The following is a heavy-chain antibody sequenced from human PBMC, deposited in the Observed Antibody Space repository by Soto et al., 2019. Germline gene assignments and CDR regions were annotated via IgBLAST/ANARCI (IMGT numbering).Heavy chain of an antibody. V-gene: IGHV1-69*13. J-gene: IGHJ6*02. CDR3: ARKTGHCSSTSCYPQYYYYYGMDV. Sequence: APVKVSCKASGGTFSSYAISWVRQAPGQGLEWMGGIIPIFGTANYAQKFQGRVTITADESTSTAYMELSSLRSEDTAVYYCARKTGHCSSTSCYPQYYYYYGMDVWGQGTTVTVSS. CDR1: GGTFSSYA. D-gene: IGHD2-2*01. CDR2: IIPIFGTA.